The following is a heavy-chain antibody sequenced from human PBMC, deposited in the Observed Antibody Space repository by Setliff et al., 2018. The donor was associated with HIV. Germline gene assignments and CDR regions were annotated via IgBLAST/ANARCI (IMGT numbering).Heavy chain of an antibody. CDR1: GSSITSGNYF. J-gene: IGHJ4*01. CDR3: ARGARWLQFPYFDY. D-gene: IGHD5-12*01. Sequence: PSETLSLTCTVSGSSITSGNYFWTWIRQPAGKGLEWIGHIYTDGSTNYNPSFRSRVTISVDSSKNQFSLKLSSVTAADTAVYYCARGARWLQFPYFDYWGQGTLVTVSS. CDR2: IYTDGST. V-gene: IGHV4-61*09.